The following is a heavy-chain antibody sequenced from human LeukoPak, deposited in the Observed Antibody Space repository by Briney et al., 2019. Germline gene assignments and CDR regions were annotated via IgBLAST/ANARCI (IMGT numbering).Heavy chain of an antibody. J-gene: IGHJ3*02. D-gene: IGHD3-22*01. Sequence: GGSLRLSCAASGFTFTSYAMHWVRQAPGKGLEWVAVISYDGSNKYYADSVKGRFTISRDNSKNTLYLQMNSLRAEDTAVYYCARDLRIYESSGSGAFDIWGQETMVTVSS. CDR1: GFTFTSYA. V-gene: IGHV3-30*14. CDR3: ARDLRIYESSGSGAFDI. CDR2: ISYDGSNK.